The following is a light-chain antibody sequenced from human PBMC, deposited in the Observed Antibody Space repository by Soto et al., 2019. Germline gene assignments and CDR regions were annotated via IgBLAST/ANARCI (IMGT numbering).Light chain of an antibody. CDR2: GAS. CDR3: QQYNNCLT. V-gene: IGKV3-15*01. J-gene: IGKJ4*01. CDR1: QSVSSN. Sequence: EIVMTQSPATLSVSPGERATLSCRASQSVSSNLAWYQQKPGQAPRLLIYGASTRATGIPARFSGSVSGTEFTITISSLQSEDFAGYYCQQYNNCLTFGGGTKVEIK.